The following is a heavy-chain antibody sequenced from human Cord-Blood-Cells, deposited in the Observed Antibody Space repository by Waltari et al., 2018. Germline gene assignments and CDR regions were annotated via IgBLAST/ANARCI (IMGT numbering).Heavy chain of an antibody. CDR1: GFTFSTYG. V-gene: IGHV3-30*18. J-gene: IGHJ3*02. CDR3: AKGSAATDAFDI. Sequence: QVQLVESGGGVVQPGRALRRSCAASGFTFSTYGMPRVRQAPGKGLEWVAVISYDGSNKYYADSVKGRFTISRDNSKNTLYLQMNSLRAEDTAVYYCAKGSAATDAFDIWGQGTMVTVSS. CDR2: ISYDGSNK. D-gene: IGHD6-13*01.